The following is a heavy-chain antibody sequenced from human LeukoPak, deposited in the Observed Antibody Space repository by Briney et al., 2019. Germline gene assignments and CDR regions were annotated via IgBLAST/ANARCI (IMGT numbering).Heavy chain of an antibody. Sequence: SETLSLTCTVSGGSLSSYYWSWIRQPAGKGLEWIGRVFTSGSTNYNPSLKSRVTISVDKSNNQFSLKLTSVTAADTAVYYCARDLSSSWSIRFDPWGQGTLVTVSS. CDR1: GGSLSSYY. CDR3: ARDLSSSWSIRFDP. CDR2: VFTSGST. D-gene: IGHD6-13*01. V-gene: IGHV4-4*07. J-gene: IGHJ5*02.